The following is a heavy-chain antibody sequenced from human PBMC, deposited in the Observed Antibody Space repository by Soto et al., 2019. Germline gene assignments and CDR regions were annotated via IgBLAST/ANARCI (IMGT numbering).Heavy chain of an antibody. Sequence: SLVKVAWRGSGNTFSSWAVGWLRKATGQGLEWMGGIIPIFGTANYAQKFQGRVTITADESTSTAYMELSSLRSEDTAVYYCARALLRTLEGWFDPSGQATLVTVSS. CDR1: GNTFSSWA. CDR2: IIPIFGTA. D-gene: IGHD3-3*01. J-gene: IGHJ5*02. V-gene: IGHV1-69*01. CDR3: ARALLRTLEGWFDP.